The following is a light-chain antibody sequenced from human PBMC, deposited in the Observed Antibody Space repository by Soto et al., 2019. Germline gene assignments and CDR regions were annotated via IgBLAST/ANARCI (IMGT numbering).Light chain of an antibody. V-gene: IGKV1-12*01. J-gene: IGKJ4*01. Sequence: DIQMTQSPSSVSASVGDRVTITCRASQGISSRLAWYQQKPGKAPNLLIYAASNLQSGVPSRFSGSGSETDFTLTIGSLQPEDLATYDRQQANSFPLTCGGGTKV. CDR2: AAS. CDR3: QQANSFPLT. CDR1: QGISSR.